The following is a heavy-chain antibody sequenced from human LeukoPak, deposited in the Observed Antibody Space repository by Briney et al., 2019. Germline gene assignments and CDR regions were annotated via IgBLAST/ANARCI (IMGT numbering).Heavy chain of an antibody. J-gene: IGHJ4*02. V-gene: IGHV3-30*18. CDR1: GFTFSSYG. Sequence: PGRSLRLSCAASGFTFSSYGMHWVRQAPGKGLEWVAAISYDGSNKYYADSVKGRFTISRDNSKNTLYLQMNSLRAEDTAVYYCAKDAGYSSGKGAALDYWGQGTLVTVSS. CDR3: AKDAGYSSGKGAALDY. D-gene: IGHD6-19*01. CDR2: ISYDGSNK.